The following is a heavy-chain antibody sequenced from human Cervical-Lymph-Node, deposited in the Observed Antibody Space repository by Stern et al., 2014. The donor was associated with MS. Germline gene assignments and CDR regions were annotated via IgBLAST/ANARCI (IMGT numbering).Heavy chain of an antibody. CDR1: GGSISSSTYY. V-gene: IGHV4-39*01. Sequence: QLQLQESGPGLVKPSETLSLTCTVSGGSISSSTYYWAWIRQPPGKGLEWIGNIYYSGFTYYNPSLKSRVPISVDMSKNQFSLKLSSVTAADTAIYYCARHDSVPRPSQLYSARDRGPGYFDYWGQGTLVTVSS. J-gene: IGHJ4*02. D-gene: IGHD1-26*01. CDR2: IYYSGFT. CDR3: ARHDSVPRPSQLYSARDRGPGYFDY.